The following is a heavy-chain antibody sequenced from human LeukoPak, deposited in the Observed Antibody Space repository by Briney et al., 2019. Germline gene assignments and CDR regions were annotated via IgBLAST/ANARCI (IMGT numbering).Heavy chain of an antibody. J-gene: IGHJ4*02. CDR3: ARGRGSLYDFWSGYYPI. Sequence: GGSLRLSCAASGFTFSSYGTHWVRQAPGKGLEWVAVIWYDGSNKYYADSVKGRFTISRDNSKNTLYLQMNSLRAEDTAVYYCARGRGSLYDFWSGYYPIWGQGTLVTVSS. CDR2: IWYDGSNK. V-gene: IGHV3-33*01. D-gene: IGHD3-3*01. CDR1: GFTFSSYG.